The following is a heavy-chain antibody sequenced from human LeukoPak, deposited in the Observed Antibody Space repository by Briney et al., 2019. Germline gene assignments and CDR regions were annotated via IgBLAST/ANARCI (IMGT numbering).Heavy chain of an antibody. CDR1: GYTFTSYY. Sequence: ASVKVSCKASGYTFTSYYMHWVRQAPGQGLEWMGIINPSGGSTSYAQKFQGRVTMTRDTSTSTAYMELSSLRSEDTAVYYCASVTLGYYYMDVWGKGTTVTVSS. CDR2: INPSGGST. D-gene: IGHD2-21*02. J-gene: IGHJ6*03. CDR3: ASVTLGYYYMDV. V-gene: IGHV1-46*01.